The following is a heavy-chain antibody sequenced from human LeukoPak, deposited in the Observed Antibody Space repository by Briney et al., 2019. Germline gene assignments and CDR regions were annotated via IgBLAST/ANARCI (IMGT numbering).Heavy chain of an antibody. CDR2: IYYSGST. V-gene: IGHV4-59*12. Sequence: PSETLSLTCTVSGGSISSYYWSWIRQPPGKGLEWIGYIYYSGSTNYNPSLQSRVTISVDTSKNQFSLKLSSVTAADTAVYYCADGSGSYHYWGQGTLVTVSS. CDR3: ADGSGSYHY. J-gene: IGHJ4*02. D-gene: IGHD1-26*01. CDR1: GGSISSYY.